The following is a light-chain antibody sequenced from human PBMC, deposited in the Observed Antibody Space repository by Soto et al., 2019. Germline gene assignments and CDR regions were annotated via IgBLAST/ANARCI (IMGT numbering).Light chain of an antibody. Sequence: EIVLTQSPATLSLSPGERATLSSRASQSVGSYFAWYQQKPGQAPRLLIYDAFSRATGIPARFSGSGSGTDFTLTISSLEPEDFAVYFCQQRSSWPLTFGGGTMVEIK. J-gene: IGKJ4*01. CDR2: DAF. CDR1: QSVGSY. CDR3: QQRSSWPLT. V-gene: IGKV3-11*01.